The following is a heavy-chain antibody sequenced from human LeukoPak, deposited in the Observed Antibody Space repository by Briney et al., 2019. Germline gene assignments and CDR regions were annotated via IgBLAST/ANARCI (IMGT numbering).Heavy chain of an antibody. V-gene: IGHV1-18*01. CDR2: ISGYNGNT. D-gene: IGHD3-9*01. CDR1: GYTFTNYG. CDR3: ARMAYDFLTGYFRPNWFDP. J-gene: IGHJ5*02. Sequence: ASVKVSCKASGYTFTNYGISWVRQAPGQGFEWMGWISGYNGNTKNVQKFRGRVTMTTDTSTSTAYMELRSLRSDDTAVCYCARMAYDFLTGYFRPNWFDPWGQGTLVTVSS.